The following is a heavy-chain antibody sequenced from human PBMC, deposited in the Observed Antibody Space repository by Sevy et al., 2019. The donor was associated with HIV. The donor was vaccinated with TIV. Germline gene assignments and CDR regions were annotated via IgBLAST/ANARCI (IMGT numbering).Heavy chain of an antibody. D-gene: IGHD6-13*01. CDR3: AKDHGSSWYYFDY. J-gene: IGHJ4*02. CDR2: ISYDGSNK. CDR1: GFTFSSYG. V-gene: IGHV3-30*18. Sequence: GGSLRLSCAASGFTFSSYGMHWVRQAPGKGLEWVALISYDGSNKYYADSVKDRFTISRDNSKNTLYLQVSSLRAEDTAVYYCAKDHGSSWYYFDYWGQGTLVTVSS.